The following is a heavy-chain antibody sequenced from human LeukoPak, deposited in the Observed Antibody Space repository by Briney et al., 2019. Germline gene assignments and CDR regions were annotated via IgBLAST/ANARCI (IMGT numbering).Heavy chain of an antibody. CDR3: ARGYYYDSSGYYLIDY. J-gene: IGHJ4*02. CDR2: ISAYNGNT. CDR1: GYTFTTYG. D-gene: IGHD3-22*01. V-gene: IGHV1-18*01. Sequence: ASVTVSSTASGYTFTTYGISWVRQAPGQGLEWMGWISAYNGNTNYTQKLQGRVTMTTDTSTSTAYMELRSLRSDDTAVYYCARGYYYDSSGYYLIDYWGQGTLVTVSS.